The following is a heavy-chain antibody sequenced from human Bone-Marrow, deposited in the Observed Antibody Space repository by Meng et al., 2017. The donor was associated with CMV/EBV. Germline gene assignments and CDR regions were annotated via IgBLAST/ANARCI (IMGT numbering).Heavy chain of an antibody. V-gene: IGHV3-66*02. D-gene: IGHD6-6*01. CDR2: IYSGGST. CDR1: GFTFSSYA. Sequence: GESLKISCAASGFTFSSYAMSWVRQAPGKGLEWVSVIYSGGSTYYADSVKGRFTISRDNSKNTLYLQMNSLRAEDTAVYYCASSYSSSSTSYFDYWGQGTLVTVSS. J-gene: IGHJ4*02. CDR3: ASSYSSSSTSYFDY.